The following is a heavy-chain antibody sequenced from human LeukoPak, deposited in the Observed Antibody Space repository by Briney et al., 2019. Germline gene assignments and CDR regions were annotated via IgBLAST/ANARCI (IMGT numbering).Heavy chain of an antibody. CDR1: GGLISTYF. J-gene: IGHJ5*02. Sequence: SETLSLTCRVSGGLISTYFWNWIRQPAGKGLEWIGRIYNSGSTIYNPSLKSRVTMSVDTSKNQFSLKLSSVTAADTAVYYCARGIAAIGIGWFDPWGQGTLVILSS. V-gene: IGHV4-4*07. D-gene: IGHD6-13*01. CDR3: ARGIAAIGIGWFDP. CDR2: IYNSGST.